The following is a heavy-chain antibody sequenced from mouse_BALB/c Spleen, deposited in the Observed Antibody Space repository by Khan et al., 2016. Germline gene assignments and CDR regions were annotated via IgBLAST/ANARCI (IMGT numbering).Heavy chain of an antibody. CDR3: ARDRYGSSLDY. D-gene: IGHD1-1*01. CDR1: GFNIKDTY. V-gene: IGHV14-3*02. Sequence: VQLQQSGAELVKPGASVKLSCTASGFNIKDTYMHWVKQRPEQGLEWIGRIDPANGNTKYDPKFQGKATITADTSSNTAYLQLSSLTSEDTAVYCCARDRYGSSLDYWGQGTTLTVSS. J-gene: IGHJ2*01. CDR2: IDPANGNT.